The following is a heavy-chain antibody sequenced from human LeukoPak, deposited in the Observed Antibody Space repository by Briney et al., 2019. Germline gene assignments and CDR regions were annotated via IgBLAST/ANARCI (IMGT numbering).Heavy chain of an antibody. D-gene: IGHD6-13*01. CDR2: ISSSGSYI. CDR1: AFTFSSYS. J-gene: IGHJ4*02. V-gene: IGHV3-21*01. CDR3: ARTQDLPQQPTFDY. Sequence: GGSLRLSCAASAFTFSSYSMNWVRQAPGKGLEWVSSISSSGSYIYYADSVKGRFTISRDNAKNSLYLQMNSLRAEDTAVYYCARTQDLPQQPTFDYWGQGTLVTVSS.